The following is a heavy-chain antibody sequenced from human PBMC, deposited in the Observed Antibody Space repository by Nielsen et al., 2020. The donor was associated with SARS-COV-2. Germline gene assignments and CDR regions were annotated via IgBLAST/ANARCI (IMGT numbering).Heavy chain of an antibody. J-gene: IGHJ4*02. V-gene: IGHV3-15*01. D-gene: IGHD3-3*01. CDR1: GLSVTDAW. CDR3: TTDRGVAIRPLFDS. CDR2: IKSKSDGGAT. Sequence: GESLKISCTLFGLSVTDAWMGWARRAPGRGLEWIGRIKSKSDGGATDYAAPIRDRVFVSRDESTNTVFLQMSSLMAEDTAVYYCTTDRGVAIRPLFDSWGQGTRVTVSS.